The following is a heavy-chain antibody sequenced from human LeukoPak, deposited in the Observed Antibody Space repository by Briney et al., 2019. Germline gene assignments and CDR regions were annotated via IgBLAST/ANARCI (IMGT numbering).Heavy chain of an antibody. D-gene: IGHD1-14*01. Sequence: GASVKVSCKASGYTFTSYGISWVRQAPGRGLEWMGWISAYNGNTNYAQKLQGRVTMTTDTSTSTAYMELTSLRSDDTAVYYCARRTRYNSSPQYLDCWGQGTLVTVSS. CDR2: ISAYNGNT. CDR1: GYTFTSYG. CDR3: ARRTRYNSSPQYLDC. J-gene: IGHJ4*02. V-gene: IGHV1-18*01.